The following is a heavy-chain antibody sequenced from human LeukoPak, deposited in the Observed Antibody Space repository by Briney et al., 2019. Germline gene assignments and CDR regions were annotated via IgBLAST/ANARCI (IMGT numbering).Heavy chain of an antibody. D-gene: IGHD6-13*01. J-gene: IGHJ4*02. V-gene: IGHV4-4*02. CDR2: IYHSGST. Sequence: PSETLSLTCAVSGGSISSSNWWSWVRQPPGKGLEWIGEIYHSGSTNYNPSLKSRVTISVDTSKNQFSLKLRSVTAADTAVYFCATHIAAPGHEYYFDYWGQGTLVTVSS. CDR1: GGSISSSNW. CDR3: ATHIAAPGHEYYFDY.